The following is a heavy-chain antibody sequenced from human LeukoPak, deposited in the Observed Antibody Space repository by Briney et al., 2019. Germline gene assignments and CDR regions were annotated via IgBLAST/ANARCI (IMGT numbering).Heavy chain of an antibody. V-gene: IGHV3-48*04. D-gene: IGHD2-2*01. CDR1: GFTFSSYS. J-gene: IGHJ6*03. Sequence: GGPLRLSCAASGFTFSSYSMSWVRQAPGKGLEWVSYISRSSSTIYYADCVKGRFTLSRHNAKNSLSLQMNRQRAEDTAVYYCAREAQAYCSSTSCCAGLYYYYMDVWGKGTTVTVSS. CDR2: ISRSSSTI. CDR3: AREAQAYCSSTSCCAGLYYYYMDV.